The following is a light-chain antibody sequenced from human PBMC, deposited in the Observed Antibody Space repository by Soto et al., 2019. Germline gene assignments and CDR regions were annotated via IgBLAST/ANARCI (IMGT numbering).Light chain of an antibody. Sequence: EIVMTQSPATLXVSPGXXAXXXXRXSQSVSSNLAWYQQKPGQAPRLLIYGASTRATGIPARFSGSGSGTEFTLTISSLQSEDFAVYYCQQYNNWAITFGQGTRLEIK. CDR3: QQYNNWAIT. CDR2: GAS. V-gene: IGKV3-15*01. CDR1: QSVSSN. J-gene: IGKJ5*01.